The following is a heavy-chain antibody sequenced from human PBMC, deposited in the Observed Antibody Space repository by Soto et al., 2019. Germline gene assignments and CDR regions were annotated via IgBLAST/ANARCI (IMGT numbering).Heavy chain of an antibody. J-gene: IGHJ6*03. CDR1: RFTFRSYW. V-gene: IGHV3-74*01. CDR2: INGDGSST. CDR3: ARSPGVKDSYYYMDV. Sequence: GGSLRLSCAASRFTFRSYWMHWVRQAPGKGLVWVSRINGDGSSTSYADSVRGRFTISRDNAKNTVYLQMNSLRVEDTAVYFCARSPGVKDSYYYMDVWGKGTTVTVSS. D-gene: IGHD2-8*01.